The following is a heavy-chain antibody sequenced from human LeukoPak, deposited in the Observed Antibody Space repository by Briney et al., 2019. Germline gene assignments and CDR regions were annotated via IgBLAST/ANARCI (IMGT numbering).Heavy chain of an antibody. V-gene: IGHV3-33*01. CDR1: GFPFSSYG. CDR2: IWYDGSNL. CDR3: ARVLRSGLVIGTSADY. D-gene: IGHD3/OR15-3a*01. Sequence: PGRSLRLSCAASGFPFSSYGMHWVRQAPGKGLEWVALIWYDGSNLYYADSVKGRFTISKDSSKNTLYLHMNSLRAEDTAVYYCARVLRSGLVIGTSADYWGQGTLVTVSS. J-gene: IGHJ4*02.